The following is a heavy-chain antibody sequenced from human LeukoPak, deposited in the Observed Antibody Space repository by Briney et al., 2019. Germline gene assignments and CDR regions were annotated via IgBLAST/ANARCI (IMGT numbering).Heavy chain of an antibody. CDR3: ARGGNYDFWSGPKPSGAFDI. CDR2: IYYSGST. Sequence: PSETLSLTCTVSGGSISSYYWSWIRQPSGKGLEWIGYIYYSGSTNYNPSLKSRDTISVDTSKNQFSLKLSSVTAADTAVYYCARGGNYDFWSGPKPSGAFDIWGQGTMVTVSS. CDR1: GGSISSYY. D-gene: IGHD3-3*01. V-gene: IGHV4-59*01. J-gene: IGHJ3*02.